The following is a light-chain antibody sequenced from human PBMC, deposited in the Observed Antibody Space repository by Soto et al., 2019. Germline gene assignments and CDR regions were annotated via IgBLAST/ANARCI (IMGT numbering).Light chain of an antibody. CDR2: AAS. CDR3: QHNGRS. CDR1: QSFGSY. V-gene: IGKV3-20*01. J-gene: IGKJ5*01. Sequence: IVLTQSPGTLSLSPGERATLSCRASQSFGSYLAWYQQKPGHAPRLVIYAASSRATGISDRFSGSGSGTDFTLIINRLDPEDSAVYYCQHNGRSFGQGTRLEI.